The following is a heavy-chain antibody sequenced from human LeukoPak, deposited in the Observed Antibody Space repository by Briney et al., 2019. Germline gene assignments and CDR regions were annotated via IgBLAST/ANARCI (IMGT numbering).Heavy chain of an antibody. D-gene: IGHD2-2*01. CDR3: AKGIYTSTSYYDS. CDR2: ITGGGDYT. V-gene: IGHV3-23*01. J-gene: IGHJ4*02. CDR1: GFTFSSYV. Sequence: GGSLRLSCAASGFTFSSYVMTWVRQAPEKGLAWVSTITGGGDYTYYVDSVKGRFTISRDNSKNTLYLQVNSLRAEDTAVYYCAKGIYTSTSYYDSWGQGTLVTVSS.